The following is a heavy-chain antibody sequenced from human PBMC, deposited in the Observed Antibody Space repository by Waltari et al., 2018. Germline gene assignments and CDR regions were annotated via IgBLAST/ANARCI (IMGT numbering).Heavy chain of an antibody. V-gene: IGHV1-69*05. CDR2: IIPILGTA. J-gene: IGHJ5*02. Sequence: QVQLVQSGAEVKKPGSSVKVSCKASGGTFSSYAIRWVRQAPGQGLGWRGGIIPILGTANYEQKFQGRVTITTDESTSTAYMELSSLRSEDTAVYYCARGSRSSGSAATWGQGTLVTVSS. CDR3: ARGSRSSGSAAT. D-gene: IGHD6-19*01. CDR1: GGTFSSYA.